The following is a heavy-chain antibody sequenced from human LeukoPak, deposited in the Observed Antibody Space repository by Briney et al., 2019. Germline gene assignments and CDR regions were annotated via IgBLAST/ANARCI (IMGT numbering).Heavy chain of an antibody. D-gene: IGHD5-12*01. V-gene: IGHV3-53*05. CDR1: GFTVSSNY. J-gene: IGHJ4*02. CDR2: IYSGGST. Sequence: GGSLRLSCAASGFTVSSNYMSWVRQAPGKGLEWVSVIYSGGSTYYADSVKGRFTISRDNSKNTLYLQMNSLRAEDTAVYYCARDPGYSGYDLDYWGQGTLVTVSS. CDR3: ARDPGYSGYDLDY.